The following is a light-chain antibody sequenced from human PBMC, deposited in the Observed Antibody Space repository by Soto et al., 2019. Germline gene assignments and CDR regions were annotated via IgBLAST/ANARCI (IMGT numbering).Light chain of an antibody. J-gene: IGLJ2*01. Sequence: QSVLTQPPSVSGAPGQRVTISCTGSTSNIGAGYDVHWYQQLPGTAPKLLIYGNYNRPSEVPDRFSGSKSGTSGSLAITGLQAEDEAHYYCQSYDSSLSVVVFGGGTKVTVL. CDR3: QSYDSSLSVVV. CDR1: TSNIGAGYD. CDR2: GNY. V-gene: IGLV1-40*01.